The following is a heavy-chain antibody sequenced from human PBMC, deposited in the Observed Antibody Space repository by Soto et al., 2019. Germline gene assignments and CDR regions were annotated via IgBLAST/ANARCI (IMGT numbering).Heavy chain of an antibody. J-gene: IGHJ4*02. CDR1: GFTLSDHY. Sequence: GGSLRLSCAASGFTLSDHYMDWVRQAPGKGLEWVGRSRDKANSYTTEYAASVKGRFTISRDDSKNSLYLQMNSLKTEDTAVYYCARVRTGNYGEFDYWGQGTLVTVSS. CDR3: ARVRTGNYGEFDY. CDR2: SRDKANSYTT. D-gene: IGHD7-27*01. V-gene: IGHV3-72*01.